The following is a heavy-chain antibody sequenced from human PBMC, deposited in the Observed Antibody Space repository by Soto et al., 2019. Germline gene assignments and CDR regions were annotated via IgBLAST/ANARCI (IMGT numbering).Heavy chain of an antibody. D-gene: IGHD6-13*01. Sequence: SVKVSCKASGGTFSSYTISWVRQAPGQGLEWMGRIIPILGIANYAQKFQGRVTITADKSTSTAYMELSSLRSEDTAVYYCARVSSSSWYREPKYNWFDPWGQGTLVTVSS. CDR3: ARVSSSSWYREPKYNWFDP. CDR1: GGTFSSYT. V-gene: IGHV1-69*02. CDR2: IIPILGIA. J-gene: IGHJ5*02.